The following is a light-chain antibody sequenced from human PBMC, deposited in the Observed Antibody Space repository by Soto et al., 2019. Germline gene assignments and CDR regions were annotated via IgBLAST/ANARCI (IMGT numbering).Light chain of an antibody. CDR3: QQSYSNPPA. CDR2: AAS. Sequence: DIQMTQSPSSLSPSIGDRVTITCRASQSISSYLNWYQQKPGKAPKLLIYAASSLQSGVPSRFSGSGSGTDFTLTISSLQPEDFATYYCQQSYSNPPAFGQGTKVDIK. CDR1: QSISSY. J-gene: IGKJ1*01. V-gene: IGKV1-39*01.